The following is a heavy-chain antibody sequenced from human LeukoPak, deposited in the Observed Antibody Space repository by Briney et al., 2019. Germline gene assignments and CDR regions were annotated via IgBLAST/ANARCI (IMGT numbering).Heavy chain of an antibody. J-gene: IGHJ4*02. CDR2: INHSGST. CDR3: ARGPGSGYPLHDFDY. D-gene: IGHD3-10*01. CDR1: GGSISSSSYY. Sequence: PSEALSLTCTVSGGSISSSSYYWGWIRQPPGKGLEWIGEINHSGSTNYNPSLKSRVTISVDTSKNQFSLKLSSVTAADTAVYYCARGPGSGYPLHDFDYWGQGTLVTVSS. V-gene: IGHV4-39*07.